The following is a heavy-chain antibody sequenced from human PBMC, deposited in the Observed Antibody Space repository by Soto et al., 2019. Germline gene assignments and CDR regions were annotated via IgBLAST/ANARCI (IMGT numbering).Heavy chain of an antibody. V-gene: IGHV3-15*01. CDR1: GFTSRFTFTNAY. CDR2: IKSKTHGETT. Sequence: GGSLSLSCVGSGFTSRFTFTNAYMTWVRQAPGKGLEWVGRIKSKTHGETTDYGAPVKGRFTISRDDSRNTLFLQMNSLGTEDTGVYYCTASRDNWNDGNGFDIWGQGTMVTVSS. J-gene: IGHJ3*02. D-gene: IGHD1-1*01. CDR3: TASRDNWNDGNGFDI.